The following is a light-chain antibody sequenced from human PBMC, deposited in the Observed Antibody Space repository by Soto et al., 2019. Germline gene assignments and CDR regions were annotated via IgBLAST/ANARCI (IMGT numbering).Light chain of an antibody. CDR3: QQRSNWPPWT. J-gene: IGKJ1*01. V-gene: IGKV3-11*01. CDR2: DAS. CDR1: QSVDTF. Sequence: EIVLTQSPATLSLFPGERATLSCRASQSVDTFLAWYQQKPGQAPRLLIYDASNRATDIPARFSGSGSGTDFTLTISSLEPEDFAVYFCQQRSNWPPWTFGQGTKVEI.